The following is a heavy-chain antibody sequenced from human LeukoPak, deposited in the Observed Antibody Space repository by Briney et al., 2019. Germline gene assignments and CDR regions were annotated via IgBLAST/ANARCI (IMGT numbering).Heavy chain of an antibody. D-gene: IGHD2-2*02. CDR1: GYTFTSYG. Sequence: ASVKVSCKASGYTFTSYGISWVRQAPGQGLEWMGWISAYNGNTNYAQKLQGRVTMTTDTSTSTAYMELRSLRSDDTAVYYCARLCCSSTSCYTGYYYYGMDVWGQGTTVTVSS. J-gene: IGHJ6*02. CDR2: ISAYNGNT. V-gene: IGHV1-18*01. CDR3: ARLCCSSTSCYTGYYYYGMDV.